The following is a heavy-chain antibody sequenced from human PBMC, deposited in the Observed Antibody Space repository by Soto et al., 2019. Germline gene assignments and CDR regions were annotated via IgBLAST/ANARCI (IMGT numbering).Heavy chain of an antibody. CDR2: SSGDGGST. CDR3: AKDWSSIVYRGYFEY. CDR1: GFTFDDYT. V-gene: IGHV3-43*01. Sequence: EVQLVESGGVVVQPGGSLRLSCAASGFTFDDYTMHWVRQAPGKGLEWVSLSSGDGGSTYYADSVKGRFTISRDNTKQSLYRQMNSLRTEDITLYSCAKDWSSIVYRGYFEYCGQGTVVTVSS. D-gene: IGHD3-10*01. J-gene: IGHJ4*02.